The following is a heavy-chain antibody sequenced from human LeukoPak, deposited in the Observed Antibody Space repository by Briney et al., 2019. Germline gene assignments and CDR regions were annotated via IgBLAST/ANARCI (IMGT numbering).Heavy chain of an antibody. CDR2: IIPIFGIA. D-gene: IGHD3-22*01. CDR3: ASAPYYYDSSGPQLLGYYFDY. Sequence: SVKVSCKASGGTFSSYAISWVRQAPGQGLEWMGRIIPIFGIANYAQKFQGRVTITADKSTSTAYMELSSLRSEDTAVYYCASAPYYYDSSGPQLLGYYFDYWGQGTLVTVSS. J-gene: IGHJ4*02. V-gene: IGHV1-69*04. CDR1: GGTFSSYA.